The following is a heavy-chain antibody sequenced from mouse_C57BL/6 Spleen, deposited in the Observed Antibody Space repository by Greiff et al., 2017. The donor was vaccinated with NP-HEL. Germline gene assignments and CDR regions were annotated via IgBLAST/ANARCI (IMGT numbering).Heavy chain of an antibody. CDR2: IHPNSGST. V-gene: IGHV1-64*01. Sequence: QVQLQQSGAELVKPGASVKLSCKASGYTFTSYWMHWVKQRPGQGLEWIGMIHPNSGSTNYNEKFKSKATLTVDKSSSTAYMQLSSLTSEDSAVYYCARSDGYYAMDYWGQGTSVTVSS. J-gene: IGHJ4*01. D-gene: IGHD2-3*01. CDR3: ARSDGYYAMDY. CDR1: GYTFTSYW.